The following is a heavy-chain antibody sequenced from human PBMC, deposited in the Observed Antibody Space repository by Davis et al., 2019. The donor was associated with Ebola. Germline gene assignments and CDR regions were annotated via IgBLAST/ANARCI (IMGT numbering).Heavy chain of an antibody. CDR3: ARRLGVSMDTRHDY. J-gene: IGHJ4*02. Sequence: GESLKISCAASGFTFSSYSMNWVRQAPGKGLEWVSSISSSSSYIYYADSVKGRFTISRDNAKNSLYLQMNSLRSEDTAVYYCARRLGVSMDTRHDYWGQGTLVTVSS. CDR2: ISSSSSYI. V-gene: IGHV3-21*04. D-gene: IGHD5-18*01. CDR1: GFTFSSYS.